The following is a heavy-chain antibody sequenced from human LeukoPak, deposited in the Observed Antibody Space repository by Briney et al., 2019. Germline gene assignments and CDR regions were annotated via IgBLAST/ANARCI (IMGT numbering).Heavy chain of an antibody. CDR2: IYYSGST. Sequence: SETLSLTCTVSGGSISSYYWSWIRQPPGKGLEWIGYIYYSGSTNYNPSLKSRVTISVDTSKNQFSLKLSSVTAADTAVYYCARSSYCSSTSRYGRPFDYWGQGTLVTVSS. D-gene: IGHD2-2*01. CDR1: GGSISSYY. CDR3: ARSSYCSSTSRYGRPFDY. J-gene: IGHJ4*02. V-gene: IGHV4-59*01.